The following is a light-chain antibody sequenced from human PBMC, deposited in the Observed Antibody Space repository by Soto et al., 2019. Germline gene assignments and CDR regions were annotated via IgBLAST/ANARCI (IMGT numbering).Light chain of an antibody. CDR1: QSVSSY. CDR2: GAS. Sequence: EIVLTQSPATLSLSPGERATLSCRASQSVSSYLVWYQQKPGQAPRLLIYGASNRATGVPARFSGTGSGADFPLTISSLEPEDFAVYYCQQRSTWPTFGQGTRLEIK. CDR3: QQRSTWPT. J-gene: IGKJ5*01. V-gene: IGKV3-11*01.